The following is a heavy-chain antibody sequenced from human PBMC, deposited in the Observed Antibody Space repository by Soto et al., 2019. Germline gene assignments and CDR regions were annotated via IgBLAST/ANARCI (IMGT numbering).Heavy chain of an antibody. J-gene: IGHJ4*02. CDR2: ISSDGNNK. V-gene: IGHV3-30*18. D-gene: IGHD3-16*02. CDR1: GFTFSTYV. Sequence: PGGSVRLSCAASGFTFSTYVMHWVRQAPGKGLEWVAHISSDGNNKYYADTVKGRFTISRDNAKNSLYLQMNSLRAEDTALYYCAKDIVSTGKAPLDYWGQGTLVTVSS. CDR3: AKDIVSTGKAPLDY.